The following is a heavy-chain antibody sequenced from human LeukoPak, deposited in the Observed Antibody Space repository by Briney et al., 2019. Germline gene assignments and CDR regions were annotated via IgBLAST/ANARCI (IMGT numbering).Heavy chain of an antibody. CDR2: IYYSGST. J-gene: IGHJ4*02. V-gene: IGHV4-59*01. CDR3: AACGGDCYSFDY. Sequence: SETLSLTCTVSGGSISSYYWSWIRQPPGKGLEWIGYIYYSGSTNYNPSLKSRVTISVDTSKIQFSLKLSSVTAADTAVYYCAACGGDCYSFDYWGQGTLVTVSS. CDR1: GGSISSYY. D-gene: IGHD2-21*02.